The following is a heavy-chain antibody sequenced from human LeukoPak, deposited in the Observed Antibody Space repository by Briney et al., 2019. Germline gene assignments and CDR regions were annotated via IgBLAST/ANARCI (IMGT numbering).Heavy chain of an antibody. CDR1: GGSFSGYY. CDR2: INHSGST. Sequence: SETLSLTCAVYGGSFSGYYWSWIRQPPGKGLEWIGEINHSGSTNYNPSLKSRVTMSIDTSNNQFSLRLNSVTALDTAIYYCAGGGKYYWAPDFWGQGTLVTVSS. J-gene: IGHJ4*02. V-gene: IGHV4-34*01. D-gene: IGHD3-10*01. CDR3: AGGGKYYWAPDF.